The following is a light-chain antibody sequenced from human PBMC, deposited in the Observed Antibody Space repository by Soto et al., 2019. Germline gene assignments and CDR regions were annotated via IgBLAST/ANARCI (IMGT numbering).Light chain of an antibody. CDR1: QGIGDT. V-gene: IGKV3-15*01. Sequence: EVVMTQSPATLSVSPGEGVTLSCRASQGIGDTLAWYQHKPGQTPRLLIYDTSTRATGVPARFSGSRSGSEFTLTISSLQPDDFATYYCQHYNSYSEAFGQGTKVELK. CDR3: QHYNSYSEA. J-gene: IGKJ1*01. CDR2: DTS.